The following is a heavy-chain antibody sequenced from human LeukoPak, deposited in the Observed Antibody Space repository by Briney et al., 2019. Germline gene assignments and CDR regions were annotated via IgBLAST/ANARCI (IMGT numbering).Heavy chain of an antibody. CDR1: GFTFSSYS. Sequence: GGSLRLSCAASGFTFSSYSMNWVRQAPGKGLEWVSSISSSSSYIYYADSVKGRFTISRDNAKNSLYLQMNSLRAEDTAVYYCARGVEQLVPSYFDYWGQGTLVTVSS. CDR2: ISSSSSYI. D-gene: IGHD6-13*01. J-gene: IGHJ4*02. CDR3: ARGVEQLVPSYFDY. V-gene: IGHV3-21*01.